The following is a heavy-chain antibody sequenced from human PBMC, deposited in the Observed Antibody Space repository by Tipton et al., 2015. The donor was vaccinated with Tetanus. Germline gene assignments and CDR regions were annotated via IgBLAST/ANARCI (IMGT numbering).Heavy chain of an antibody. CDR1: GFTFSSYA. D-gene: IGHD3-22*01. CDR3: AKAGPYDSSGYYHYFDY. V-gene: IGHV3-23*01. Sequence: SLRLSCAASGFTFSSYAMSWVRQAPGKGLEWVSTISGSGGSTYYADSVKGRFTISRDNSKNTLYLQMNSLRAEDTALYYCAKAGPYDSSGYYHYFDYWGQGTLVTVSS. J-gene: IGHJ4*02. CDR2: ISGSGGST.